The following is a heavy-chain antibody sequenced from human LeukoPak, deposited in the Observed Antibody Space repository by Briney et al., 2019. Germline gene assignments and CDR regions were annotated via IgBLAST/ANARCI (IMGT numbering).Heavy chain of an antibody. CDR3: ARDYIGGYAPFDP. CDR2: IIPIFGTA. CDR1: GGTFSSYA. Sequence: SVKVSCKASGGTFSSYAISWVRQAPGQGLEWMGGIIPIFGTANYAQKFQGRVTITTDESTSTAYMELSSLRSEDTVVYYCARDYIGGYAPFDPWGQGTLVTVSS. D-gene: IGHD3-22*01. J-gene: IGHJ5*02. V-gene: IGHV1-69*05.